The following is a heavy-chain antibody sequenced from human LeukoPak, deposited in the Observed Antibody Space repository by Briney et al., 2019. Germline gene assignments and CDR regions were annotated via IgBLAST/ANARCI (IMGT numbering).Heavy chain of an antibody. V-gene: IGHV5-51*01. D-gene: IGHD1-26*01. CDR3: ARGGRSSYGMDV. CDR1: GYIFSTNW. Sequence: GESLKISCKGSGYIFSTNWIGWVRQMSGKGLEWMGIIYPSDSDTRYNPSFQGQVIISADKSISTAYLQWSSLKASDTAMYYCARGGRSSYGMDVWGQGTTVTVSS. J-gene: IGHJ6*02. CDR2: IYPSDSDT.